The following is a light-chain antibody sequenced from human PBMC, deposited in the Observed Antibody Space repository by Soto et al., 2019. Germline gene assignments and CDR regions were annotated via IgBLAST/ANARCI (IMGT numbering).Light chain of an antibody. Sequence: EIVLTQSPATLSLSPGERATLSCRASQSVSRYLAWYQQKPGQAPRLLIYDASNRATGIPARFSGSGSGTDFPLTISSLEPEDFAVYYCQQRSNWPPITFGQGTRLEIK. J-gene: IGKJ5*01. CDR1: QSVSRY. CDR2: DAS. CDR3: QQRSNWPPIT. V-gene: IGKV3-11*01.